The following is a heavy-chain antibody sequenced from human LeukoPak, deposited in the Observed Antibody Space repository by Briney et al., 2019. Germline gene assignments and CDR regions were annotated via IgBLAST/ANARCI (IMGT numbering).Heavy chain of an antibody. Sequence: SVKVSCKASGGTFSSYANSWVRQAPGQGLEWMGGIIPIFGTANYAQKFQGRVTITADESTSTAYMELSSLRSEDTAVYYCARVITMVRGVRSYYFDYWGQGTLVTVSS. J-gene: IGHJ4*02. D-gene: IGHD3-10*01. CDR1: GGTFSSYA. CDR2: IIPIFGTA. V-gene: IGHV1-69*13. CDR3: ARVITMVRGVRSYYFDY.